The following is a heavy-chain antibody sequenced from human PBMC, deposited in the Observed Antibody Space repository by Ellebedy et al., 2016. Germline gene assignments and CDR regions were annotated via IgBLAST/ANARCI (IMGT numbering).Heavy chain of an antibody. CDR2: IYPGDSDT. V-gene: IGHV5-51*01. CDR3: ARQPSCSGGSCYSGGGPVFDY. CDR1: GYSFTSYW. D-gene: IGHD2-15*01. J-gene: IGHJ4*02. Sequence: GESLKISXKGSGYSFTSYWIGWVRQMPGKGLEWMGIIYPGDSDTRYSPSFQGQVTISADKSISTAYLQWSSLKASDTAMYYCARQPSCSGGSCYSGGGPVFDYWGQGTLVTVSS.